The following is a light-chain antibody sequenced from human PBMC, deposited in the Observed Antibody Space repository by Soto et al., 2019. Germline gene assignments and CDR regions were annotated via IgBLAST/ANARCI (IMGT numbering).Light chain of an antibody. CDR1: QSVSSD. CDR3: QQRSTWPLIT. Sequence: EIVLTQSPATLSLSPGERATLSCRASQSVSSDLAWYQQKPGQARRLLICEASNRATGIPARFSGSGSATAFPLTSRSLEPEDFAVYYCQQRSTWPLITCGRGTRLEIK. J-gene: IGKJ5*01. CDR2: EAS. V-gene: IGKV3-11*01.